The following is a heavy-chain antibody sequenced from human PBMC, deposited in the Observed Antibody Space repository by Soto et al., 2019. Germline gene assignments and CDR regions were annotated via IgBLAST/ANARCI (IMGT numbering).Heavy chain of an antibody. J-gene: IGHJ4*02. D-gene: IGHD4-17*01. V-gene: IGHV1-8*01. CDR3: ARTLYGDNVDY. Sequence: QVQLVQSGAEVKKPGASVKVSCKATGYTFTSYDINWVRQATGQGLEWMGWMNPNSGNTGYAQKLQGRVTMTGKTSISTAYMELSSRRSEDAAVYYCARTLYGDNVDYWGQGTLVTVSS. CDR2: MNPNSGNT. CDR1: GYTFTSYD.